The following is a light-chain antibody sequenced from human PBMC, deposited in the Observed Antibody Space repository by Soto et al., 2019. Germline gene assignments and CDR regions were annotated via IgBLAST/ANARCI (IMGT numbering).Light chain of an antibody. CDR2: DAS. Sequence: DIQMTQSPSTLSASVGDRVTITCRASQSISSWLAWYQQKPGKAPNLLIYDASSLESGVPSRFSGSGSGTEFTLTISSLQPDDFATYYCQKYNSYSWTFGQGTKV. CDR3: QKYNSYSWT. CDR1: QSISSW. J-gene: IGKJ1*01. V-gene: IGKV1-5*01.